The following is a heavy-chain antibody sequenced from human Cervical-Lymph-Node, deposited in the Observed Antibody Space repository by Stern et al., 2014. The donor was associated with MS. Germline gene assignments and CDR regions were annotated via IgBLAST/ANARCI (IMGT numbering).Heavy chain of an antibody. J-gene: IGHJ4*02. D-gene: IGHD4-17*01. CDR2: IYPGDSDT. V-gene: IGHV5-51*03. CDR1: GYTFTNSW. CDR3: ARSTTTRDNFKY. Sequence: QLVQSGAEVKKPGESLKISCKGSGYTFTNSWIGWVRQMPGKGLEWMGIIYPGDSDTRYTPSFQGQVTISADKSISTTYLQWSSLKSSDTAMYYCARSTTTRDNFKYWGQGTLVTVSS.